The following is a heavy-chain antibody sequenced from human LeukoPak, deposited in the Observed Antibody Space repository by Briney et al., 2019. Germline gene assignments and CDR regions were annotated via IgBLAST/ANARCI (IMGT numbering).Heavy chain of an antibody. CDR2: ISSSGSTI. CDR1: GFTFSSYA. D-gene: IGHD1-26*01. CDR3: ARSDGLGSYSGFDY. Sequence: GGSLRLSCAASGFTFSSYAMSWIRQAPGKGLEWVSYISSSGSTIYYADSVKGRFTISRDNAKNSLYLQMNSLRAEDTAVYYCARSDGLGSYSGFDYWGQGTLVTVSS. J-gene: IGHJ4*02. V-gene: IGHV3-11*01.